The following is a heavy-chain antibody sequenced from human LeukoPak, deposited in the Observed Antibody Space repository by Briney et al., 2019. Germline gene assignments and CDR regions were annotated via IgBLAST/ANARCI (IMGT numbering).Heavy chain of an antibody. D-gene: IGHD2-21*02. V-gene: IGHV3-30*18. CDR1: GFTFSSYG. Sequence: PGGSLRLSCAASGFTFSSYGMHWVRQAPGKGLEWVAVISYDGSKKYYADSVKGRPTISRDNSKNTLYLQMNSLSAEDTAVYYCAKDGGGAYCGGDCFPYYLDYWGQGTLVTVSS. J-gene: IGHJ4*02. CDR3: AKDGGGAYCGGDCFPYYLDY. CDR2: ISYDGSKK.